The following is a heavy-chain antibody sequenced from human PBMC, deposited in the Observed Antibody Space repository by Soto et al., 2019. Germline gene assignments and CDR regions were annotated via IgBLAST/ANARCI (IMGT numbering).Heavy chain of an antibody. D-gene: IGHD6-19*01. V-gene: IGHV3-23*01. J-gene: IGHJ4*02. CDR3: AKGKYSSAVGARDFYY. CDR1: GFTLSSYA. CDR2: ISGSGGST. Sequence: AGSLRLSCAASGFTLSSYAMNCVRQAPGKGLEWVSEISGSGGSTDYADSVKGRFTISRDNSKNTLYLQMNSLRAEDAAVYYCAKGKYSSAVGARDFYYWGQGTLITVSS.